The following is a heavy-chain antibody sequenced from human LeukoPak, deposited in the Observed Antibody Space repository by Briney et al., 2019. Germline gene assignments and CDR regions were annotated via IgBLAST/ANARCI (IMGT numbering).Heavy chain of an antibody. J-gene: IGHJ5*02. CDR1: GGSFSGYY. Sequence: SETLSLTCAVYGGSFSGYYWSWIRQPPGKGLEWIGEINHSGSTNYNPSLKSRVTISVDTSKNQFSLKLSSVTAADTAVYYCARQFGGYYYPWGQGTLVTVSS. CDR3: ARQFGGYYYP. V-gene: IGHV4-34*01. CDR2: INHSGST. D-gene: IGHD3-22*01.